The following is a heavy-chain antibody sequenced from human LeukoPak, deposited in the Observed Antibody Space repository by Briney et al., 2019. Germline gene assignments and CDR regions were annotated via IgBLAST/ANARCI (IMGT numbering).Heavy chain of an antibody. CDR1: GGSFSGYY. Sequence: SETLSLTCAVYGGSFSGYYWSWIRQPPGKGLEWIGEINHSGSTNYNPSLKSRVTISVDTSKNQFSLKLSSVTAADTAVYYCARRLGYCSSTSCYTSPRYFQHWGQGTLVTVSS. CDR2: INHSGST. V-gene: IGHV4-34*01. CDR3: ARRLGYCSSTSCYTSPRYFQH. D-gene: IGHD2-2*02. J-gene: IGHJ1*01.